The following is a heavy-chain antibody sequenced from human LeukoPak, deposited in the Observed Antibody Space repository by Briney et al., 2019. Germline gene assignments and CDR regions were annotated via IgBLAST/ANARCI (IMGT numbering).Heavy chain of an antibody. CDR2: IYTSGST. Sequence: SETLSLTCSLSGVSISSYYWSWIRQPPGKGREWIGYIYTSGSTNYNPSLKSRVTISVDTSKTQFSLKLSSVTAADTAVYYCERHKVTERTCGCDPWGEETLVTVS. J-gene: IGHJ5*02. CDR1: GVSISSYY. D-gene: IGHD2-21*02. V-gene: IGHV4-4*09. CDR3: ERHKVTERTCGCDP.